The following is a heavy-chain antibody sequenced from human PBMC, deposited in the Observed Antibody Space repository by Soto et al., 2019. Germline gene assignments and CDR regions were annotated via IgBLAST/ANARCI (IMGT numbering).Heavy chain of an antibody. CDR3: AREPLAHSYFDF. Sequence: SETLSLTCTVSGDSVSSHYWSWIRQPAGKGLEWLGRLYNDERTNYNPSLKSRVTMSMDTSKNRFSLKLTSVTAADSAVYFCAREPLAHSYFDFWGQGTLVTVSS. CDR2: LYNDERT. CDR1: GDSVSSHY. J-gene: IGHJ4*02. V-gene: IGHV4-4*07.